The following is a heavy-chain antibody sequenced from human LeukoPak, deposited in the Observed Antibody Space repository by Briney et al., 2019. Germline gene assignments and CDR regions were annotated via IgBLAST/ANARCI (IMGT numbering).Heavy chain of an antibody. Sequence: GSLRLSCAASGFKFGSYYMTWVRQAPGKGLEWVSVISDSGDNTYYADSVKGRFTVSRDNSRDTLYLQMNSLRAEDTALYYCAKKIGTGPGHNWFDPWGQGTLVTVSS. CDR1: GFKFGSYY. CDR3: AKKIGTGPGHNWFDP. D-gene: IGHD2-8*02. J-gene: IGHJ5*02. CDR2: ISDSGDNT. V-gene: IGHV3-23*01.